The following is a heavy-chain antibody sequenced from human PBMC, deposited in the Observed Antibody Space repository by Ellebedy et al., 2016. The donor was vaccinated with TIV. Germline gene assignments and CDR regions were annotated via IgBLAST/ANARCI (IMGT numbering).Heavy chain of an antibody. Sequence: GESLKISCVASGGTFYNYHMHWVRQTPGKVLEGVAGISDDGRSEYYEESVKGRFTISRDNSRNTVHLQMNSLRTEDTAVFYCAKEGHTSGRCGNFDYWGQGTPVTVSS. V-gene: IGHV3-30*18. CDR2: ISDDGRSE. D-gene: IGHD2-15*01. CDR1: GGTFYNYH. CDR3: AKEGHTSGRCGNFDY. J-gene: IGHJ4*02.